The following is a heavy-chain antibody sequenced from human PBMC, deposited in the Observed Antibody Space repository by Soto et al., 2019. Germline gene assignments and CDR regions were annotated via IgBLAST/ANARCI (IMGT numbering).Heavy chain of an antibody. V-gene: IGHV1-18*01. CDR3: ARGFRVAATRWWFDP. Sequence: QVQLVQSGAEVKKPGASVKVSCKASGYTFTSYDISWVRQAPGQGLEWMGWISTYNGNTNYAQKPQGRGTMTTDTSPSTGYMELRSLGSGGTAVYYCARGFRVAATRWWFDPWGQGTLVTVSS. J-gene: IGHJ5*02. CDR1: GYTFTSYD. CDR2: ISTYNGNT. D-gene: IGHD2-15*01.